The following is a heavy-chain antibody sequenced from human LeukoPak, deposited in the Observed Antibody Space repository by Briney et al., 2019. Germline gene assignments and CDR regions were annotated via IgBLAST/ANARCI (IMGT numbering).Heavy chain of an antibody. CDR1: GGSISSYY. CDR2: IYTSGST. Sequence: PSETLSLTCTVSGGSISSYYWSWIRQPAGKGLEWIGRIYTSGSTNYNPSLKSRVTISVDKSKNQFSLKLSSVTAADTAVYYCVRHRVGASDFDYWGQGTLVTVSS. CDR3: VRHRVGASDFDY. V-gene: IGHV4-4*07. J-gene: IGHJ4*02. D-gene: IGHD3-16*01.